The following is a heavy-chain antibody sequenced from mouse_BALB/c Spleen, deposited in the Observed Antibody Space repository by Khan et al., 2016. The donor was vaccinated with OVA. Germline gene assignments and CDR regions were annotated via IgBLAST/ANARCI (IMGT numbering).Heavy chain of an antibody. CDR3: ARNVFGKYEIWDY. CDR1: GYTFTNYW. V-gene: IGHV1-5*01. D-gene: IGHD2-12*01. CDR2: IFPGNSDT. Sequence: KASGYTFTNYWMHRVKQRPGQGLEWIGTIFPGNSDTNYNQKFTGKAKLTAVKSTSTAYMELSSLTNEDSAVYYCARNVFGKYEIWDYWGQGTTLTVSS. J-gene: IGHJ2*01.